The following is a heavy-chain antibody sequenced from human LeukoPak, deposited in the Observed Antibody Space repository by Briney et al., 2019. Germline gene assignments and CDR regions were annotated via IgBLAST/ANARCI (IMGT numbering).Heavy chain of an antibody. V-gene: IGHV3-9*01. J-gene: IGHJ6*04. CDR1: GFTFDDYA. D-gene: IGHD3-10*02. CDR2: INWNSDSI. CDR3: AELGITMIGGV. Sequence: GGSLRLSCAVSGFTFDDYAMHWVRQVPGKALEWVSGINWNSDSIGYADSVKGRFTTSRDNAKNSLYLQMNSLRAEDTAVYYCAELGITMIGGVWGKGTTVTISS.